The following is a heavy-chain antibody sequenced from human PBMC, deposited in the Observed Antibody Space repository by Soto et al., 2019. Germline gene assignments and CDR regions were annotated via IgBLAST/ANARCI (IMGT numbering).Heavy chain of an antibody. V-gene: IGHV4-59*01. D-gene: IGHD3-3*01. CDR3: ARDGSGYDFWSGPYFFDY. Sequence: PETLSLTCTVSGGSIRTYYWSWIRQPPGKGLEWIGYIYYNGRTNYNPSLESRVTISLDTSKSQFSLKLSSVSAADTAVYYCARDGSGYDFWSGPYFFDYWGPGTLVTVSS. J-gene: IGHJ4*02. CDR2: IYYNGRT. CDR1: GGSIRTYY.